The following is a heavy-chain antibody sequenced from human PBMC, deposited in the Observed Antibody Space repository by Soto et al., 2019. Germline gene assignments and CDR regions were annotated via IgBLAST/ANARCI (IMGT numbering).Heavy chain of an antibody. D-gene: IGHD6-13*01. J-gene: IGHJ5*02. CDR2: IYYSGST. CDR3: ARASIAAAGTYWFDP. CDR1: GGSISSYY. V-gene: IGHV4-59*08. Sequence: PSETLSLTCTVSGGSISSYYWSWIRQPPGKGLEWIGYIYYSGSTNYNPSLKSRVTISVDTSKNQFSLKLSSVTAADTAVYYCARASIAAAGTYWFDPWGQGTLVTVSS.